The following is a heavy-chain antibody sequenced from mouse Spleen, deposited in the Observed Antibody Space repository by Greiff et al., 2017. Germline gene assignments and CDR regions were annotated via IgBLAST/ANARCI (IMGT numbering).Heavy chain of an antibody. CDR1: GYTFTNYW. D-gene: IGHD2-1*01. J-gene: IGHJ4*01. Sequence: VKLVESGAELVRPGTSVKMSCKASGYTFTNYWIGWAKQRPGHGLEWIGDIYPGGGYTNYNEKFKGKATLTADKSSSTAYMQFSSLTSEDSAIYYCAREGGNYCAMDYWGQGTSVTVSS. CDR3: AREGGNYCAMDY. CDR2: IYPGGGYT. V-gene: IGHV1-63*01.